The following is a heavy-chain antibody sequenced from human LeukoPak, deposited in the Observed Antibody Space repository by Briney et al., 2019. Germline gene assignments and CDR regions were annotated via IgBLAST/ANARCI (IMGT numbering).Heavy chain of an antibody. CDR1: GGSISSSSYY. CDR3: ARVELYYYDSSGYYTFDY. J-gene: IGHJ4*02. V-gene: IGHV4-39*07. CDR2: IYYSGST. D-gene: IGHD3-22*01. Sequence: SETLSLTCTVSGGSISSSSYYWGWIRQPPGKGLEWIGSIYYSGSTYYNPSLKSRVTISVDTSKNQFSLKLSSVTAADTAVYYCARVELYYYDSSGYYTFDYWGQGTLVTVSS.